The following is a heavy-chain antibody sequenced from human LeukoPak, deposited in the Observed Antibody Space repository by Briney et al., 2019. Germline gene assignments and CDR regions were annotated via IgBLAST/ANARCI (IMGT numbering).Heavy chain of an antibody. J-gene: IGHJ4*02. CDR2: IKQDGSEK. Sequence: GGSLRLSCAASGFTFSSYWMSWVRQAPGKGLEWVAHIKQDGSEKYYVDSVKGRFTISRDNAKNSLYLQMNSLRAEDTAVYYCAREAAYMVVVPAAVWGQGTLVTVSS. CDR3: AREAAYMVVVPAAV. D-gene: IGHD2-2*01. CDR1: GFTFSSYW. V-gene: IGHV3-7*01.